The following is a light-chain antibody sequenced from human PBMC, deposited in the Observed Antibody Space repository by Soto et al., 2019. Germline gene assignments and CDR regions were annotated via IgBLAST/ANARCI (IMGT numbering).Light chain of an antibody. CDR1: LTTSVY. Sequence: DNQLTQSPSSLSAYLGDRVTITCRASLTTSVYLNRYQHKPGKAPRLLIYAASNLLSGVPSRFSGSGSGTEFTLTITSLQPEDFATYYCKQSYTAPPTFGHGTKVE. V-gene: IGKV1-39*01. CDR2: AAS. CDR3: KQSYTAPPT. J-gene: IGKJ1*01.